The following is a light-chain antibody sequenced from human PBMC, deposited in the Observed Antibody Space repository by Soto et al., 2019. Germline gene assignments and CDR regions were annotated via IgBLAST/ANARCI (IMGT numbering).Light chain of an antibody. CDR1: QSVSSN. V-gene: IGKV3-15*01. Sequence: EIVMTQSPATLSVSPGERATLSCRASQSVSSNLAWYQQKPGQAPTLLLYGASATATGIPARFSGSGSGTEFTLTISSLRSEDFAVYYWQHYNSWPFTFGQGTKLEIK. CDR2: GAS. CDR3: QHYNSWPFT. J-gene: IGKJ2*01.